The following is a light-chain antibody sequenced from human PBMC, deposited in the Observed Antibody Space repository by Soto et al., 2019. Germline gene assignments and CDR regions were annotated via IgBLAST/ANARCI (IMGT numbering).Light chain of an antibody. Sequence: QSALTQPASVSGSPGQSITISCTGTDSDIGDNNYVSWYQQYPGRAPKLMIYDVANRPSGVSDRFSGSKSGNTASLTILGLQAEDAADYYCRAYSVTNTLGVFGGGTQLTVL. CDR1: DSDIGDNNY. V-gene: IGLV2-14*03. CDR2: DVA. CDR3: RAYSVTNTLGV. J-gene: IGLJ3*02.